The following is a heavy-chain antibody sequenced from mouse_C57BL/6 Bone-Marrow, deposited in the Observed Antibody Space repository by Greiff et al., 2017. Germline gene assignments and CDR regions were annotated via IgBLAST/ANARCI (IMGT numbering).Heavy chain of an antibody. CDR2: IDPSDSYT. CDR1: GYTFTSYW. J-gene: IGHJ4*01. D-gene: IGHD1-1*01. V-gene: IGHV1-69*01. Sequence: QVQLQQPGAELVMPGASVKLSCKASGYTFTSYWMHWVKQRPGQGLEWIGEIDPSDSYTNYNQKFKGKSTLTVDKSSSTAYMQLSSLTSEDSAVYYCARETVPSPYAMDYWGQGTSVTVSS. CDR3: ARETVPSPYAMDY.